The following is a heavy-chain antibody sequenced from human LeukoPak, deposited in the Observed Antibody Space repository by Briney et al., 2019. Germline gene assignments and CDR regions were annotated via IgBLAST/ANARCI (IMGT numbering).Heavy chain of an antibody. V-gene: IGHV3-30*02. J-gene: IGHJ3*02. CDR3: AREFDDAFDI. Sequence: GGSLRLSCAASGFTFSSYGMHWVRQAPGKGLEWVAFIRYDGISKYYADSVKGRFTISRDNAKNSLYLQMNSLRAEDTALYYCAREFDDAFDIWGQGTMVTVSS. CDR1: GFTFSSYG. CDR2: IRYDGISK.